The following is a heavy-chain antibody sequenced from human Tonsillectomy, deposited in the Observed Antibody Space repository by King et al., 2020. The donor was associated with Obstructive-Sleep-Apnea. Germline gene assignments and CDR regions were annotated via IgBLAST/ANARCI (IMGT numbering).Heavy chain of an antibody. V-gene: IGHV4-59*01. D-gene: IGHD5-18*01. CDR1: GGSISGYY. J-gene: IGHJ3*02. Sequence: VQLQESGPGLVKPSETLSLTCTVSGGSISGYYCSWIRQPPGKGLEWIAYIYYSGSTNYNPSLKSRVTISVDTSKNQFSLKLNSVTAADTAVYYCARGGGDRYGTPDAFDNW. CDR3: ARGGGDRYGTPDAFDN. CDR2: IYYSGST.